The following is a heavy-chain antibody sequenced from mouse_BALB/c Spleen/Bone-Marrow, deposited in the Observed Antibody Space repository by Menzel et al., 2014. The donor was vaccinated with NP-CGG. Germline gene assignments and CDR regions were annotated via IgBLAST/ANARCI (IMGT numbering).Heavy chain of an antibody. CDR1: GCTFTNYN. J-gene: IGHJ3*01. V-gene: IGHV1-12*01. Sequence: QVQLQQSGAELVRSGASVKMSCKASGCTFTNYNMHWVKQTPGQGLKWIGYIYPGSGGTNYNQKFKGKATLTADTSSNTAYMQISSLTSEDSAVYFCARGDYGNPWFAYWGQGTLVTVSA. CDR3: ARGDYGNPWFAY. D-gene: IGHD2-1*01. CDR2: IYPGSGGT.